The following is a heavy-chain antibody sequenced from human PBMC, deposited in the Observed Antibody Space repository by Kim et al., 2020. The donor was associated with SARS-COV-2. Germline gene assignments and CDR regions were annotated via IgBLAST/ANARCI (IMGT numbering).Heavy chain of an antibody. Sequence: GGSLRLSCAASGFTFNNYAMSWVRQAPGKGLEWVSTISGGGGCTYYADSVRGRFTISRDTSKDTLYLQMNSLRAEDTAVYYCAKVSYYDGKSKYYFDYWGQGTLVTVSS. CDR3: AKVSYYDGKSKYYFDY. CDR2: ISGGGGCT. V-gene: IGHV3-23*01. J-gene: IGHJ4*02. CDR1: GFTFNNYA. D-gene: IGHD3-22*01.